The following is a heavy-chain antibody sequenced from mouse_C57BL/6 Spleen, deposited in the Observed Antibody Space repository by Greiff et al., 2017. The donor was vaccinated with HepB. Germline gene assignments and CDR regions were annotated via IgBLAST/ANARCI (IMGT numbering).Heavy chain of an antibody. V-gene: IGHV1-81*01. D-gene: IGHD3-3*01. Sequence: QVQLKESGAELARPGASVKLSCKASGYTFTSYGISWVKQRTGQGLEWIGEIYPRSGNTYYNEKFKGKATLTADKSSSTAYMELRSLTSEDSAVYFCARRGIRLCYFDYWGQGTTLTVSS. J-gene: IGHJ2*01. CDR2: IYPRSGNT. CDR3: ARRGIRLCYFDY. CDR1: GYTFTSYG.